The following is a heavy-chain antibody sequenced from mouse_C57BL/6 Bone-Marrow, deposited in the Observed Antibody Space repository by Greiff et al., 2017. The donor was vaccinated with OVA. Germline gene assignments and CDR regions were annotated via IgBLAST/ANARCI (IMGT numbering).Heavy chain of an antibody. Sequence: QVQLKESGAELARPGASVKLSCKASGYTFTSYGISWVKQRTGQGLEWIGEIYPRSGNTYYNEKFKGKATLTADKSSSTAYMELRSLTSEDSAVYFCARWMGYDNLDDWGQGTTLTVSS. J-gene: IGHJ2*01. CDR3: ARWMGYDNLDD. CDR1: GYTFTSYG. CDR2: IYPRSGNT. D-gene: IGHD2-2*01. V-gene: IGHV1-81*01.